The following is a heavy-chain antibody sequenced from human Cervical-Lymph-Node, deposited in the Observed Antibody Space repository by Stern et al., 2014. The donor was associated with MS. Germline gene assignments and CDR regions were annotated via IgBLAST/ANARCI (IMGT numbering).Heavy chain of an antibody. CDR2: IYYSWST. Sequence: LQLQESGPGLVKPSQTLSLTCTVSGGSISSGDYYWSWIRQPPGKGLEWIGFIYYSWSTYYNPSLKSRVTISVATSKNQFSLKLSSVTAADTAVYYCARGGEYYDSSGYSLLDYWGQGTLVTVSS. CDR3: ARGGEYYDSSGYSLLDY. V-gene: IGHV4-30-4*01. CDR1: GGSISSGDYY. J-gene: IGHJ4*02. D-gene: IGHD3-22*01.